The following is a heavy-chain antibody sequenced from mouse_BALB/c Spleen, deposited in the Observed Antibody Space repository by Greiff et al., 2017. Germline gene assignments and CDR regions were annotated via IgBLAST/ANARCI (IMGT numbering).Heavy chain of an antibody. CDR3: ARRDDYDVQFSYYYAMDY. CDR2: ISSGGSYT. J-gene: IGHJ4*01. Sequence: EVQLVESGGDLVKPGGSLKLSCAASGFTFSSYGMSWVRQTPDKRLEWVATISSGGSYTYYPDSVKGRFTISRDNAKNTLYLQMSSLKSEDTAMYYCARRDDYDVQFSYYYAMDYWGQGTSVTVSS. CDR1: GFTFSSYG. V-gene: IGHV5-6*01. D-gene: IGHD2-4*01.